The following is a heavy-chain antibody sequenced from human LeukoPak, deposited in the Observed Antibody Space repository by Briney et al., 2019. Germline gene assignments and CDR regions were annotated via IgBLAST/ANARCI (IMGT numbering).Heavy chain of an antibody. Sequence: PGGSLRLSCAASGFTVSSNSMSWVRQAPGKGPEWVSVLYSGGNTYYADSVKGRFTISRDNSKNTLYLQMNSLRTEDTAVYYCARDRSDGFDYWGQGTLVTVSS. CDR1: GFTVSSNS. CDR2: LYSGGNT. CDR3: ARDRSDGFDY. J-gene: IGHJ4*02. V-gene: IGHV3-53*01.